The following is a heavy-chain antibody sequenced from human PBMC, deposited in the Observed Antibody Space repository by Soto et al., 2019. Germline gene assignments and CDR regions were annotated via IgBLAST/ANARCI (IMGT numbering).Heavy chain of an antibody. J-gene: IGHJ3*02. V-gene: IGHV1-46*01. D-gene: IGHD5-18*01. CDR2: SNPSGGST. CDR3: ARGSTLRGYSYGWNPAGAFDI. CDR1: GYTFTSYY. Sequence: GASVKVSCKASGYTFTSYYMHWVRQAPGQGLEWMGISNPSGGSTSYAQKFQGRVTMTRNTSISTAYMELSSLRSEDTAVYYCARGSTLRGYSYGWNPAGAFDIWGQGTMVTVSS.